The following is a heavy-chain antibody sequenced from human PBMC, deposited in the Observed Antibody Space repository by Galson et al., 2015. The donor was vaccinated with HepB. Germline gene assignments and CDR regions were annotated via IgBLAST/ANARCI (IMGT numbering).Heavy chain of an antibody. Sequence: SLRLSCVASGFAFSDYGMHWVRQVPGKGLEWMATISFEGNHYYYADSVKGRFTISRDNSKNTLYLHLNSLRVEDTAVYYCAKDHGGWLRYFDFWGQGTLVTVSS. CDR2: ISFEGNHY. J-gene: IGHJ4*02. CDR1: GFAFSDYG. CDR3: AKDHGGWLRYFDF. D-gene: IGHD5-12*01. V-gene: IGHV3-30*18.